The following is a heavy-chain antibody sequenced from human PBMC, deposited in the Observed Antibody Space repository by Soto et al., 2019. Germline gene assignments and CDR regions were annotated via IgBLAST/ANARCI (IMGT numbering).Heavy chain of an antibody. CDR1: GGSISSYY. CDR3: ARVLSGTRDTYFDY. V-gene: IGHV4-59*01. D-gene: IGHD1-7*01. Sequence: PSETLSLTCTVSGGSISSYYWSWIRQPPGKGLEWIGYIYYSGSTNYDPSLKSRVTISVDTSKNQFSLKLSSVTAADTAVYYCARVLSGTRDTYFDYWGQGTLVTVSS. J-gene: IGHJ4*02. CDR2: IYYSGST.